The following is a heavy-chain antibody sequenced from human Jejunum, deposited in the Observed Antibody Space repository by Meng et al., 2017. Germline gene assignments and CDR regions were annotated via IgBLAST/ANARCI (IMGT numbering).Heavy chain of an antibody. J-gene: IGHJ4*02. V-gene: IGHV4-30-4*01. D-gene: IGHD1-26*01. Sequence: QGQLQESGPGRVKPSQTLSLTCTVAGDSFNSPDYYWSWIRQPPEKGLEWIGYIYYSGSTYYNPSLKSRVSIPGDTSNKQFSLKLTSVTAADTAVYYCARSPYSGSALPFFDYWGQGSLVTVSS. CDR3: ARSPYSGSALPFFDY. CDR2: IYYSGST. CDR1: GDSFNSPDYY.